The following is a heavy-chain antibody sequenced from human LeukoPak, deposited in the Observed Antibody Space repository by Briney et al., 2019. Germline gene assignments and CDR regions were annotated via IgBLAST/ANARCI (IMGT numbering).Heavy chain of an antibody. V-gene: IGHV5-51*01. Sequence: GESLKISCEGSGYRFTTYWIGWVRQMPGKGLEWMGIIYPGDSDTRYSPSFQGQVTISADKSISTAYLQWSSLKASDTAMYYCAREADYGDYVHAFDIWGQGTMVTVSS. CDR2: IYPGDSDT. CDR3: AREADYGDYVHAFDI. J-gene: IGHJ3*02. CDR1: GYRFTTYW. D-gene: IGHD4-17*01.